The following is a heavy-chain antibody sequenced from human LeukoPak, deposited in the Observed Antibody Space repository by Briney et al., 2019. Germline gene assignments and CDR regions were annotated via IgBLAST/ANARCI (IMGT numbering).Heavy chain of an antibody. V-gene: IGHV3-30*02. CDR3: ARRDGYNSIDAFDI. CDR2: IRYDGSNK. CDR1: GLTVSRNY. D-gene: IGHD5-24*01. J-gene: IGHJ3*02. Sequence: GGSLRLSCAASGLTVSRNYMSWVRQAPGKGLEWVAFIRYDGSNKYYADSVKGRFTISRDNSKNTLYLQMNSLRAEDTAVYYCARRDGYNSIDAFDIWGQGTMVTVSS.